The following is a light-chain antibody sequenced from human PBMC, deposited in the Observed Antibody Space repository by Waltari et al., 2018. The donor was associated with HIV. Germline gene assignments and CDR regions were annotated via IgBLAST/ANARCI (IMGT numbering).Light chain of an antibody. CDR3: DAWDNSLSGRV. CDR1: RSNIGNKD. Sequence: QSVLTQPPSASGTPGQRVTISCSGSRSNIGNKDLYWFQHLHGTAHKLLFDRNKQRPSVFPDRFTGSKSGAAASLAISGLRSEDESDYYCDAWDNSLSGRVFGGGTKLTVL. J-gene: IGLJ3*02. V-gene: IGLV1-47*01. CDR2: RNK.